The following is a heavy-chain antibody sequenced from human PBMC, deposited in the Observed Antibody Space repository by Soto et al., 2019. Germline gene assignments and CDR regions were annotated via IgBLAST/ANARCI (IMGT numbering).Heavy chain of an antibody. CDR1: GGTFSSYA. CDR3: ARAGCSGGSCYFPYWYFDL. J-gene: IGHJ2*01. Sequence: QVQLVQSGAEVKKPGSSVKVSCKASGGTFSSYAISWVRQAPGQGLEWMGGIIPIFGTANYAQKFQGRVTITADESTSPAYMELSSLRSEDTAVYYCARAGCSGGSCYFPYWYFDLWGRGTLVTVSS. CDR2: IIPIFGTA. V-gene: IGHV1-69*12. D-gene: IGHD2-15*01.